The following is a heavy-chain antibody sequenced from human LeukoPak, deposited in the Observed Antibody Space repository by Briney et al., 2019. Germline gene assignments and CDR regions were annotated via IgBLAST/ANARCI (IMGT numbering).Heavy chain of an antibody. CDR2: IGGSGGSA. J-gene: IGHJ4*02. CDR1: GFTFSSYA. V-gene: IGHV3-23*01. Sequence: GGSLRLSCAVSGFTFSSYAMSWVRQAPGKGLEWVSSIGGSGGSAYYADSVKGRFTISRDNSKNTLYLQMNSLRAEDTAVYYCAKDPFLSSWETFDYWGQGTLVTVSS. D-gene: IGHD6-13*01. CDR3: AKDPFLSSWETFDY.